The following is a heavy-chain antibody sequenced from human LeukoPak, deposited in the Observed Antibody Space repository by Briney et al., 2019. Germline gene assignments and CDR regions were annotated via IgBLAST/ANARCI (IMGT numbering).Heavy chain of an antibody. V-gene: IGHV3-11*01. Sequence: GSLRLSCAASGFSSSDYYMGWIRQAPGKGLEWISYISSSGTDIYNADSVKGRFTISRDNAKNSLYLQINSLRDEDTAVYYCVRGFYGGNPLDALDIWGQGTMVTVSS. D-gene: IGHD4-23*01. CDR3: VRGFYGGNPLDALDI. CDR2: ISSSGTDI. CDR1: GFSSSDYY. J-gene: IGHJ3*02.